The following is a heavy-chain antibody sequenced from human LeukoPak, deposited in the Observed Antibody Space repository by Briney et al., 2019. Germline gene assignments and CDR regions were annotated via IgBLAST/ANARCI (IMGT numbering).Heavy chain of an antibody. V-gene: IGHV1-3*01. D-gene: IGHD4-11*01. CDR3: ARDDFSTYPGLNYFDY. J-gene: IGHJ4*02. CDR1: GYTFTHYA. Sequence: GASVKVSCKASGYTFTHYAVHWVRRAPGQRLEWMGWTNVGNDYTESSQKFQDRLTITSDTTATTVYMELSSLRSEDTAVYYCARDDFSTYPGLNYFDYWGQGSLVTVSS. CDR2: TNVGNDYT.